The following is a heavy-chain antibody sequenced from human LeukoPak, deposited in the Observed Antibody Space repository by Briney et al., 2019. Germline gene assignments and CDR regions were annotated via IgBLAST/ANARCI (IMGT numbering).Heavy chain of an antibody. Sequence: PGGSLRLSCAASGFTFSNAWMSWVRQAPGKGLVWVGRIKSKTDGGTTDYAAPVKGRFTISRDDSKNTLYLQMNSLKTEDTAVYYCTTDPVFNYYDSSGYYYGDYWGQGTLVTVSS. J-gene: IGHJ4*02. CDR3: TTDPVFNYYDSSGYYYGDY. V-gene: IGHV3-15*01. CDR2: IKSKTDGGTT. CDR1: GFTFSNAW. D-gene: IGHD3-22*01.